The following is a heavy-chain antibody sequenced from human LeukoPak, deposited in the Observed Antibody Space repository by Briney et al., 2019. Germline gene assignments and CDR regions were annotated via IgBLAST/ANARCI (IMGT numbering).Heavy chain of an antibody. V-gene: IGHV4-34*01. CDR3: ARETGDAFDI. CDR1: GGSFSGYY. CDR2: INHSGST. J-gene: IGHJ3*02. D-gene: IGHD1-1*01. Sequence: SETLSLTCAVYGGSFSGYYWSWIRQPPGKGLEWIGEINHSGSTNYNPSLKSRVTISVDTSKNQFSLKLSSATAADTAVYYCARETGDAFDIWGQGTMVTVSS.